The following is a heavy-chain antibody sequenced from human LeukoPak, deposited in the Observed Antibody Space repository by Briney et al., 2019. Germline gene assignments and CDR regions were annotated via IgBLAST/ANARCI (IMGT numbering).Heavy chain of an antibody. V-gene: IGHV3-30*03. J-gene: IGHJ5*02. Sequence: PGGSLRLSCAASGFHFSSHGMHWVRQAPGKGLEREGVISYDRSAKFYAESVEGRFTISRDNSKSTLYMQMSSLRAEDTAVYYCARVMSPLRGTLIQLWPPWFDPWGQGTLVTVSS. CDR1: GFHFSSHG. D-gene: IGHD5-18*01. CDR2: ISYDRSAK. CDR3: ARVMSPLRGTLIQLWPPWFDP.